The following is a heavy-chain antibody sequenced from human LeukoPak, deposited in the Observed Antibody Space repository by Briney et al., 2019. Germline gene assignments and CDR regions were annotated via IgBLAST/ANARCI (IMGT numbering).Heavy chain of an antibody. CDR1: GFTFSSYA. V-gene: IGHV3-23*01. CDR2: ISGSGSST. D-gene: IGHD6-19*01. CDR3: VKDGAVAVANFDY. Sequence: GGSLRLSCTASGFTFSSYAMSWVRLAPGKGLEWVSAISGSGSSTYYADSVKGRFIISRDNSMHTLYLRMYNLRAEDTAVYYCVKDGAVAVANFDYWGQGTLVTVSS. J-gene: IGHJ4*02.